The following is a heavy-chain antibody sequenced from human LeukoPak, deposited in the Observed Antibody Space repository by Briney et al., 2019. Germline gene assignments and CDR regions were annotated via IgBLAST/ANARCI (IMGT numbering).Heavy chain of an antibody. V-gene: IGHV3-73*01. CDR3: TRRLMTTVNDY. D-gene: IGHD4-17*01. CDR1: GFTFSGSA. CDR2: IRSKANDHAT. Sequence: GGSLRLSCAGSGFTFSGSAMHWVRQSPGKGLEWVGRIRSKANDHATAYAASVRGRFTISRDDSENTAYLQLNSLKTEDTAIYYCTRRLMTTVNDYWGQGTLVTVSS. J-gene: IGHJ4*02.